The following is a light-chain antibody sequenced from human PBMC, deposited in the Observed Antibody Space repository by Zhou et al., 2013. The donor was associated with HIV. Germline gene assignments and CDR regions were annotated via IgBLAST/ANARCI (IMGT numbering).Light chain of an antibody. V-gene: IGKV1-17*01. J-gene: IGKJ1*01. CDR2: GAS. Sequence: DIQMTQSPSSLSAFVGDRVTITCRASQGIGNDVNWFQQKPGKAPQRLIYGASTLQSGVPSRFSARGSGTEFALTISSLQAEDVGTYYCLQLNSYPWTFGPTDEVEIK. CDR1: QGIGND. CDR3: LQLNSYPWT.